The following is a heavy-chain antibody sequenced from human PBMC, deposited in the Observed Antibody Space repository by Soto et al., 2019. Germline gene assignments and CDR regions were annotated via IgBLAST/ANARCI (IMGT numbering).Heavy chain of an antibody. CDR3: ARGGWEQWLAGYYYYGMDV. V-gene: IGHV4-31*03. D-gene: IGHD6-19*01. J-gene: IGHJ6*02. CDR2: IYYSGST. CDR1: GGSISSGGYY. Sequence: TLYLTCTFSGGSISSGGYYWSWIRQHPGKGLEWIGYIYYSGSTYYNPSLKSRVTISVDTSKNQFSLKLSSVTAADTAVYYCARGGWEQWLAGYYYYGMDVWGQGTTVTVSS.